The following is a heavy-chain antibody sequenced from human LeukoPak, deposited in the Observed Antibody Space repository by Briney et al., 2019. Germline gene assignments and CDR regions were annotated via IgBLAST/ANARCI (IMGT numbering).Heavy chain of an antibody. CDR3: ARQDNYGQSTDY. V-gene: IGHV4-39*01. Sequence: SETLSLTCTVSGGSISSSSYYWGWIRQPPGKGLEWIGSIYYSGSTYYNPSLKSRVTISVDTSKNQFSLKLGSVTAADTAVYYCARQDNYGQSTDYWGQGTLVTVSS. CDR1: GGSISSSSYY. D-gene: IGHD4-17*01. J-gene: IGHJ4*02. CDR2: IYYSGST.